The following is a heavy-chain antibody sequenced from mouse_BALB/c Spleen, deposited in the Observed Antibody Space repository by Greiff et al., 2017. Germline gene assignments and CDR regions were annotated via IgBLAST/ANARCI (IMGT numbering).Heavy chain of an antibody. CDR2: IRNKANGYTT. D-gene: IGHD4-1*01. Sequence: EVHLVESGGGLVQPGGSLRLSCATSGFTFTDYYMSWVRQPPGKALEWLGFIRNKANGYTTEYSASVKGRFTISRDNSQSILYLQMNTLRAEDSATYYCARDKGGTNYFDYWGQGTTLTVSS. CDR3: ARDKGGTNYFDY. V-gene: IGHV7-3*02. J-gene: IGHJ2*01. CDR1: GFTFTDYY.